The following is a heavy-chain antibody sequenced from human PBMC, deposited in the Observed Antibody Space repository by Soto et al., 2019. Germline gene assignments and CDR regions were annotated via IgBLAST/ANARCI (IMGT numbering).Heavy chain of an antibody. Sequence: EEQLVESGGGLVQPGGSLRLSCAASGFTLSSYWMSWVRQAPGKGLEWVANIKQDGREKYYVDSVKGRFTISRDNAENSLHLQMNSLRVEDSAVYYCARDCSGSSSQKAAFDIWGQGTMVTVSS. V-gene: IGHV3-7*01. D-gene: IGHD2-2*01. CDR2: IKQDGREK. CDR3: ARDCSGSSSQKAAFDI. J-gene: IGHJ3*02. CDR1: GFTLSSYW.